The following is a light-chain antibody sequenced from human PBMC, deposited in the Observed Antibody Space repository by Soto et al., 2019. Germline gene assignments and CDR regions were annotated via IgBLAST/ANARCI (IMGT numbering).Light chain of an antibody. V-gene: IGKV1-9*01. CDR2: AAS. CDR1: QGISSF. Sequence: IHLTLSPSSLSASVGDRVTITCQASQGISSFLAWYQQKPGKAPKLLIYAASTLKSGVPSRFSGSGSGTDFTLTISSLQPEDFASYYCQQLISYPITFGQGTRLEIK. J-gene: IGKJ5*01. CDR3: QQLISYPIT.